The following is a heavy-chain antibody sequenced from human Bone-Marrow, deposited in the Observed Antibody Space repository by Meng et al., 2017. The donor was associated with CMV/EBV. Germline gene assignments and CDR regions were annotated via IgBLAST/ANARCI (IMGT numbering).Heavy chain of an antibody. CDR3: AKGPYCTSSSCHGGMAFDI. V-gene: IGHV3-33*06. CDR1: GFTFSSYA. D-gene: IGHD2-2*01. J-gene: IGHJ3*02. CDR2: VWYDGSNT. Sequence: GGSLRLPCAASGFTFSSYAMHWVRQTPGKGLEWVAVVWYDGSNTQYGDSVKGRFTISRDNSKKTLYLQMNSLRAEDTAVYYCAKGPYCTSSSCHGGMAFDIWGRGTLVTVSS.